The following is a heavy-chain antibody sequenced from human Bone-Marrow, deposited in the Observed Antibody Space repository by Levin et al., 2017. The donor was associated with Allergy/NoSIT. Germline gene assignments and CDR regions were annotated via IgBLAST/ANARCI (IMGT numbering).Heavy chain of an antibody. D-gene: IGHD6-19*01. CDR2: IKRKSDGETT. Sequence: KTGGSLRLSCAASGFTFSDAWMTWVRQAPGKGLEWVGRIKRKSDGETTDYGAPVMGRFTISRNDSKNTFYLQMNSLKTEDTGIYYCTTVWLDISGWPTRFDYWGQGTLVTVSS. V-gene: IGHV3-15*01. CDR3: TTVWLDISGWPTRFDY. CDR1: GFTFSDAW. J-gene: IGHJ4*02.